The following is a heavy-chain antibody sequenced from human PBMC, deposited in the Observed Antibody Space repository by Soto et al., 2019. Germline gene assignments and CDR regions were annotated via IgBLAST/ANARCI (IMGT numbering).Heavy chain of an antibody. D-gene: IGHD5-12*01. CDR3: ARGGVATTFDY. Sequence: SETLSLTCTVSGGSISSYYWSWIRQPPGKGLEWIGYIYYSGSTNYNPSLKSRVTISVDTSKNQFSLKLSSVTAADTAVYYCARGGVATTFDYWGQGTLVTVSS. J-gene: IGHJ4*02. CDR2: IYYSGST. V-gene: IGHV4-59*01. CDR1: GGSISSYY.